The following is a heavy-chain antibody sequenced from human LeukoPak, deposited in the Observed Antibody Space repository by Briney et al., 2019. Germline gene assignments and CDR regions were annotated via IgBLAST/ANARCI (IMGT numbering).Heavy chain of an antibody. CDR3: AKDGLFRGRALLIAAGPHYFDY. CDR2: ISGSGGST. D-gene: IGHD6-25*01. V-gene: IGHV3-23*01. Sequence: GGSLRLSCAASGFTFSSYAMSWVRQAPGKGLEWVSAISGSGGSTYYADSVKGRFTISRDNSKNTLYLQMNSLRAEDTAVYYCAKDGLFRGRALLIAAGPHYFDYWGQGTLVTVSS. CDR1: GFTFSSYA. J-gene: IGHJ4*02.